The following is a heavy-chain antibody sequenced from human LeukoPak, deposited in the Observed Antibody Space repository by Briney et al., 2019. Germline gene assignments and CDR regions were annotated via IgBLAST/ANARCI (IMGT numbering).Heavy chain of an antibody. D-gene: IGHD4-11*01. V-gene: IGHV4-30-2*01. Sequence: TSQTLSLTCTVSGGSISSGGYYWSWIRQPPGKGLEWIGYIYHSGSTYYNPSLKSRVTISVDRSKNQFSLKLSSVTAADTAVYYCARDPATSKQSPYYYYYYMDVWGKGTTVTVSS. CDR2: IYHSGST. CDR3: ARDPATSKQSPYYYYYYMDV. CDR1: GGSISSGGYY. J-gene: IGHJ6*03.